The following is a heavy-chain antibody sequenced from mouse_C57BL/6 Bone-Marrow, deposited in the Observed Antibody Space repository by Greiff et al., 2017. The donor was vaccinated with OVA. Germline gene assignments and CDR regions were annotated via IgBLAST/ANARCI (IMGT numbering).Heavy chain of an antibody. Sequence: EVQLVESGAELVRPGSSVKMSCKTSGYTFTSYGINWVKQRPGQGLEWIGYIYIGNGYTEYNEKFKGKATLTSDTPSSTAYMQLSSLTSEDSAIYFCARGNYGSSYVWYFDVWGTGTTVTVSS. CDR3: ARGNYGSSYVWYFDV. V-gene: IGHV1-58*01. CDR1: GYTFTSYG. J-gene: IGHJ1*03. D-gene: IGHD1-1*01. CDR2: IYIGNGYT.